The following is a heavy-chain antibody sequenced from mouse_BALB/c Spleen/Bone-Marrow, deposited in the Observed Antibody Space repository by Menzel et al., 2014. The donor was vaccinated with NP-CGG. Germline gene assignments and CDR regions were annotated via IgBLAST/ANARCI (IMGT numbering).Heavy chain of an antibody. V-gene: IGHV14-3*02. CDR2: IDPANGYT. Sequence: VQLQQSGAELVKPGASVKLSCTASGFNIKDTYMNWVKQRAEQGLEWIGRIDPANGYTEYDPKFQGKATIIADTSSNTDYLQLRSGTSEGTAVYYCASLTGTFDYWAQGTPLTVSS. CDR1: GFNIKDTY. J-gene: IGHJ2*01. D-gene: IGHD4-1*01. CDR3: ASLTGTFDY.